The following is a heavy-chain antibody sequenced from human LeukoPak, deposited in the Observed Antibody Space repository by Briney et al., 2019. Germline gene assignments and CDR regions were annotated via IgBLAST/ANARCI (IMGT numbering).Heavy chain of an antibody. CDR1: GGSISSSSYY. CDR3: ARCGLELTMIDY. D-gene: IGHD1-1*01. CDR2: IYYSGST. J-gene: IGHJ4*02. V-gene: IGHV4-39*01. Sequence: SETLSLTCTVSGGSISSSSYYWDWIRQPPGKGLEWIGNIYYSGSTSYNPSLKSRVTISVDTSKNQFSLNLSSVTAADTAVYYCARCGLELTMIDYWGQGTLVTVSS.